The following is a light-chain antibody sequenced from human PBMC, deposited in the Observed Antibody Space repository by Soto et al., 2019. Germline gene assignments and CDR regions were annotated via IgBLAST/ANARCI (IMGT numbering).Light chain of an antibody. CDR2: DVS. V-gene: IGKV1-5*01. CDR3: QQYNTFWT. J-gene: IGKJ1*01. CDR1: QSISSW. Sequence: DIQMTQSPSTLSASVGDRVTITCRASQSISSWLAWYRQKPGKAPKLLIYDVSTFERGVPSRFSGSGSGTEFTLTISSLQPDDYATYYCQQYNTFWTFGQGTKVDIK.